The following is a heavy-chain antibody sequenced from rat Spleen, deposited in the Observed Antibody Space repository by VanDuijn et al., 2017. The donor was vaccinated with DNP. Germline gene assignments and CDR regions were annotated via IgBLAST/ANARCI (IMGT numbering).Heavy chain of an antibody. V-gene: IGHV5-31*01. CDR1: GFTFNNYW. D-gene: IGHD1-2*01. CDR2: ITSSGGST. CDR3: VQPFAY. Sequence: EVQLVESGGDLVQPGRSLKLSCVASGFTFNNYWMTWIRQVPGKGLEWVASITSSGGSTYYRDSVKGRFTISRDNAKDTLYLQVDSLRSEDTATYYCVQPFAYWGQGTLVTVSS. J-gene: IGHJ3*01.